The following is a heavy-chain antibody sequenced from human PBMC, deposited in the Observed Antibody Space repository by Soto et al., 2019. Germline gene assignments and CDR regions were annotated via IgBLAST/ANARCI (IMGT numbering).Heavy chain of an antibody. Sequence: PVGSLRLSCAASGFTFSKYGMHWVRQAPGKGLEWVAIIWHDGNNKYYADSVRGRFIISRDNSKNRLYLQMNSLRAEDTAVYYCASDLVGASDSYGLDVWGQGTPVTVSS. J-gene: IGHJ6*02. D-gene: IGHD1-26*01. CDR2: IWHDGNNK. CDR1: GFTFSKYG. CDR3: ASDLVGASDSYGLDV. V-gene: IGHV3-33*01.